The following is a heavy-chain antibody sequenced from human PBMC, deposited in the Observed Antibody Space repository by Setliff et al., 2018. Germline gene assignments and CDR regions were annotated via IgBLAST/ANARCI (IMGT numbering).Heavy chain of an antibody. CDR2: GYLSGST. CDR1: GYSISSGYY. V-gene: IGHV4-38-2*01. Sequence: SETLSLTCAVSGYSISSGYYWGWIRQPPGKGLEWIGIGYLSGSTYYNPSLKSRATISIDTSKNQFALNLTSVTAADTAVYYCARQVEMATIAFDVWGQGTMVTVSS. CDR3: ARQVEMATIAFDV. D-gene: IGHD5-12*01. J-gene: IGHJ3*01.